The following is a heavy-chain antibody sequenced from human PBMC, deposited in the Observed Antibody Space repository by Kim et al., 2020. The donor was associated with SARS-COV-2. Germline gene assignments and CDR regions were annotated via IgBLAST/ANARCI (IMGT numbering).Heavy chain of an antibody. V-gene: IGHV4-39*01. CDR2: IYYSGST. J-gene: IGHJ4*02. D-gene: IGHD1-26*01. CDR1: GGSISSSSYY. CDR3: ARHEYSGSQTTKLDY. Sequence: SETLSLTCTVSGGSISSSSYYWGWIRQPPGKGLEWIGSIYYSGSTYYNPSLKSRVTISVDTSKNQFSLKLSSVTAADTAVYYCARHEYSGSQTTKLDYWGQGTLVTVSS.